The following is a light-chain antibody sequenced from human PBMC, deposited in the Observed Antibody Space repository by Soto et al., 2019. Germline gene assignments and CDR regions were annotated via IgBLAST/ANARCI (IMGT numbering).Light chain of an antibody. CDR3: QVWDSSSGDYV. CDR1: NIGSKS. Sequence: SYELTQPPSESVAPGKTARITCGGNNIGSKSVHWYQQKPGQAPVLVIYYDSDRPSGIPERFSGSNSGNTATLTISRVEAGDEADYYCQVWDSSSGDYVFGTGTKVTVL. V-gene: IGLV3-21*04. J-gene: IGLJ1*01. CDR2: YDS.